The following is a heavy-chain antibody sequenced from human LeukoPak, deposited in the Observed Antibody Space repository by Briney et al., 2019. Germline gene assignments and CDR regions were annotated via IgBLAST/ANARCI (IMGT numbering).Heavy chain of an antibody. CDR1: GYTLTELS. V-gene: IGHV1-24*01. Sequence: ASVKVSCKVSGYTLTELSMHWVRQAPGKGLEWMGGFDPEDDETIYARKFQGRVTMTEDTSTDTAYMELSSLRSEDTAVYYCATAGIAAAGNNWFDPWGQGTLVTVSS. CDR2: FDPEDDET. D-gene: IGHD6-13*01. J-gene: IGHJ5*02. CDR3: ATAGIAAAGNNWFDP.